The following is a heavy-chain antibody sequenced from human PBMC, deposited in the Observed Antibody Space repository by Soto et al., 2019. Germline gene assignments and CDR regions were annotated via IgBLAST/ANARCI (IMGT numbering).Heavy chain of an antibody. CDR3: AGGAVAGTSPAY. V-gene: IGHV4-4*02. D-gene: IGHD6-19*01. CDR2: LYQSGRT. CDR1: SGSITSSNW. J-gene: IGHJ4*02. Sequence: QVQLQESGPGLVKPSGTLSLTCAVSSGSITSSNWWSWVRQPPGKGLEWIGVLYQSGRTNYNPSLKSRVTISVDKSKNLFSLKLSSVTAADTAMYYCAGGAVAGTSPAYWGQGTLVTVSS.